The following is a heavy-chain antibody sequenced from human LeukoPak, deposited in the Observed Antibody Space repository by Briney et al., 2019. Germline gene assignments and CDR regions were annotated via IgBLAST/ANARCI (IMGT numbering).Heavy chain of an antibody. CDR3: ARDSRYSSSCWHY. J-gene: IGHJ4*02. CDR2: IYYSGST. Sequence: PSETLSLTCAVSGDSISRSDWWTWVRQPPGKGLEWIGSIYYSGSTYYNPSLKSRVTISVDTSKNQFPLKLSSVTAADTAVYYCARDSRYSSSCWHYWGQGTLVTVSS. CDR1: GDSISRSDW. D-gene: IGHD6-13*01. V-gene: IGHV4-4*02.